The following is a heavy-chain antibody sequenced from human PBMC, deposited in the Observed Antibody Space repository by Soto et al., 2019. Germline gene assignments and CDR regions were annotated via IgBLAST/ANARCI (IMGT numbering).Heavy chain of an antibody. D-gene: IGHD6-19*01. CDR1: GFTFSTYA. Sequence: EVQLLESGGGLVQPGGSLRLSCAASGFTFSTYAMNWVRQAPGKGLEWVSGISGSGDSTYYADSVKGRFTVSRDNSKNTLYLQMNSLRAEGSAVFYGAKERGSGWRFDYWGQGTLVTVSS. CDR2: ISGSGDST. J-gene: IGHJ4*02. CDR3: AKERGSGWRFDY. V-gene: IGHV3-23*01.